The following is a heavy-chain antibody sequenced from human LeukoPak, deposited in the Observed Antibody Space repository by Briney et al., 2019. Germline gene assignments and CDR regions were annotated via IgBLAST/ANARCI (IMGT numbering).Heavy chain of an antibody. Sequence: ASVKVSCKASGYTLTGYYMHWVRQAPGQGLEWMGWINPNSGGTNYAQKFQGRVTMTRDTSISTAYMELSRLRSDDTAVYYCARKSGVGQLLIAWGQGTLVTVSS. J-gene: IGHJ4*02. CDR1: GYTLTGYY. V-gene: IGHV1-2*02. D-gene: IGHD2-2*01. CDR2: INPNSGGT. CDR3: ARKSGVGQLLIA.